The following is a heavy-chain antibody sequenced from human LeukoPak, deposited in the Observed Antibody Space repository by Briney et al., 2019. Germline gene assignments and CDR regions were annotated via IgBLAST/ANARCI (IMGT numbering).Heavy chain of an antibody. J-gene: IGHJ4*02. V-gene: IGHV4-39*01. D-gene: IGHD3/OR15-3a*01. Sequence: SETLSLTCTVSGDSISTSNSYWGWIRQPPGKGLEWIGEINRSGSTNYNPSLKSRVTISIDTSKNQFSLRLSSVTAADTAVYYCARQTGSGLFILPGGQGTLVTVSS. CDR3: ARQTGSGLFILP. CDR1: GDSISTSNSY. CDR2: INRSGST.